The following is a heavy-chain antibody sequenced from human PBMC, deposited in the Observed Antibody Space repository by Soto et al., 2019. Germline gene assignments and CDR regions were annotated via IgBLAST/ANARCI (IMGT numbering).Heavy chain of an antibody. Sequence: WASVKVSCKASGYTFTGYYMHWVRQAPGQGLEWMGWINPNSGGTNYAQKVQGRVTMTRDTSISTAYLELSRLRSDDTAVYYCARGGYSGYAYYYGMDVWGQGTTVTVSS. CDR3: ARGGYSGYAYYYGMDV. D-gene: IGHD5-12*01. V-gene: IGHV1-2*02. J-gene: IGHJ6*02. CDR2: INPNSGGT. CDR1: GYTFTGYY.